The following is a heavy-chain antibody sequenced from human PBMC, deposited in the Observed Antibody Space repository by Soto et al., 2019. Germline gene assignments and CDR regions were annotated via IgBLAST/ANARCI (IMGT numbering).Heavy chain of an antibody. Sequence: QMQLVQSGTEVKKSGSSVKVPCKASGGTSSNFVITWVRQVPGQGLEWLGGILPMFGAVKYAQKFQDRLTITADRSTKTAAMELGSLRPEDTAVYYCARPKRSGYDRGDSYYHTMDVWGHGTTVTVS. D-gene: IGHD3-3*01. V-gene: IGHV1-69*06. CDR2: ILPMFGAV. CDR1: GGTSSNFV. J-gene: IGHJ6*02. CDR3: ARPKRSGYDRGDSYYHTMDV.